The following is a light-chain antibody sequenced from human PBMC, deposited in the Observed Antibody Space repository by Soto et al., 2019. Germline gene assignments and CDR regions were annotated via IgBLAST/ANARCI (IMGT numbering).Light chain of an antibody. CDR1: QSVNSN. V-gene: IGKV3-11*01. CDR2: DAS. J-gene: IGKJ4*01. Sequence: EIVMTQSPATLSVSPGERATLSCRASQSVNSNLAWYQQKPGQAPRLLIYDASNRATGIPARFSGSGSGTDFTLTISSLEPEDFAVYYCQQRSSWLTFGGGTKVEIK. CDR3: QQRSSWLT.